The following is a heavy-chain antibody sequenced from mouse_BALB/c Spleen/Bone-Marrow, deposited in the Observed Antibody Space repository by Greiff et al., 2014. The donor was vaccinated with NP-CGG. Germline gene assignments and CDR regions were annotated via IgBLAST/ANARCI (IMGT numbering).Heavy chain of an antibody. V-gene: IGHV1S81*02. D-gene: IGHD4-1*01. CDR3: ARDWDEAYYFDY. Sequence: QVQLQQSGAELVKPGASVKLSCQASGYTFTSYWVHWGKQRPGQGLEWIGEINPSNGRTNYNEKFKSKATLTVDKSSSTAYMQLSSLTSEDSAVYYCARDWDEAYYFDYWGQGTTLTVSS. J-gene: IGHJ2*01. CDR2: INPSNGRT. CDR1: GYTFTSYW.